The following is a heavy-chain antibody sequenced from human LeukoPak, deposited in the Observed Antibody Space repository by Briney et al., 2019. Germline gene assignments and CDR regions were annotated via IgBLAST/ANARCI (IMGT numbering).Heavy chain of an antibody. CDR1: GGSFSGYY. CDR3: ARYIPRGGIDY. D-gene: IGHD3-10*01. Sequence: SETLSLTCAVYGGSFSGYYWSWIRQPPGKGLEWIGEINHSGSTNYNPSLKSRVTISVDTSKNQFSLKLSSVTAADTAVYYCARYIPRGGIDYWGQGTLVTVSS. J-gene: IGHJ4*02. V-gene: IGHV4-34*01. CDR2: INHSGST.